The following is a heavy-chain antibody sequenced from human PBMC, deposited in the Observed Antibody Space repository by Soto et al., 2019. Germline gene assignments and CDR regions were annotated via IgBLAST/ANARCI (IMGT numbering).Heavy chain of an antibody. CDR3: AKAQYYDFWRSAFDI. Sequence: QVQLVQSGAEVKKPGASVKVSCKASGYTFTSYYMHWVRQAHGQGLEWMGIINPTGGSTSYSQKFQGRVTMTRDTSTSTVYMELSRLRSEDTAVYYCAKAQYYDFWRSAFDIWGQGTMVTVSS. V-gene: IGHV1-46*01. D-gene: IGHD3-3*01. CDR2: INPTGGST. CDR1: GYTFTSYY. J-gene: IGHJ3*02.